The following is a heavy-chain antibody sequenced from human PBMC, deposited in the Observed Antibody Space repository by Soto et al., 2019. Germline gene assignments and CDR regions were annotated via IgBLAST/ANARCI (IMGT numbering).Heavy chain of an antibody. CDR3: AKDHPVVEGVVITTFDY. D-gene: IGHD3-22*01. J-gene: IGHJ4*02. Sequence: PGGSLRLSCAASGFTFSSYAMSWVRQAPGKGLEWVSAISGSGGSTYYADSVKGRFTISRDNSKNTLYLQMNSLRAEDTAVYYCAKDHPVVEGVVITTFDYWGQGTLVTVSS. CDR1: GFTFSSYA. V-gene: IGHV3-23*01. CDR2: ISGSGGST.